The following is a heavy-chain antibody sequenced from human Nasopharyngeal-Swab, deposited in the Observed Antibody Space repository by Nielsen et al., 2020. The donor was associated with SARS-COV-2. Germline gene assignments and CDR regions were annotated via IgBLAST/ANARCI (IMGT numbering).Heavy chain of an antibody. CDR2: IYYTGGT. CDR1: GDSLNSNYY. D-gene: IGHD1-7*01. V-gene: IGHV4-39*01. CDR3: ARLELRSRYFDS. Sequence: SETLSLTCTVSGDSLNSNYYWGWIRQPPGKGLEWIAIIYYTGGTHFNPSLKTRVTISVDTSNDQFSLKLNSVTAADTAVYYCARLELRSRYFDSWSQGTPVTVSS. J-gene: IGHJ4*02.